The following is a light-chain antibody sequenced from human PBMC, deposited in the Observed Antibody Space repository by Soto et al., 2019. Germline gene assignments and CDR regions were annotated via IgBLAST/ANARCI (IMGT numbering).Light chain of an antibody. J-gene: IGKJ3*01. Sequence: EIVLTQSPGTLSLSPGERATLSCRASQSVSSNYLAWYRQTPGQAHRLLISGASSRATGIPDRFSGSGSGTDFTLTISRLEPEDFAVYYCQLYASSSLFSFGPGTKVEVK. CDR3: QLYASSSLFS. CDR2: GAS. V-gene: IGKV3-20*01. CDR1: QSVSSNY.